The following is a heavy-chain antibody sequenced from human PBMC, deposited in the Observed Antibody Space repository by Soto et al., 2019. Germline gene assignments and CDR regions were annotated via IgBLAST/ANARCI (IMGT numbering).Heavy chain of an antibody. Sequence: PSETLSLTCPVSGGSISRYYWSWIRQPPGKGLEWIGYIYYSGSTNYNPSLKSRVTISVDTSKHHFSLKLSSVTAADTAVYYCATVWGGPGWFDPWGQGTLVTVSS. CDR2: IYYSGST. J-gene: IGHJ5*02. D-gene: IGHD3-16*01. V-gene: IGHV4-59*01. CDR1: GGSISRYY. CDR3: ATVWGGPGWFDP.